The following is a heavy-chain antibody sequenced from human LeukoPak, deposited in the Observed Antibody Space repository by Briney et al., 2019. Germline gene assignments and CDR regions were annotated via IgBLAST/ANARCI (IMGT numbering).Heavy chain of an antibody. CDR2: IIPILGIA. J-gene: IGHJ6*02. CDR3: ARAPLGYCSGGSCSGGYYYYGMDV. V-gene: IGHV1-69*02. Sequence: SVKVSCKASGGTFSSHTISWVRQAPGQGLEWMGRIIPILGIANYAQKFQGRVTITADKSTSTAYMELSSLRSEDTAVYYCARAPLGYCSGGSCSGGYYYYGMDVWGQGTTVTVSS. D-gene: IGHD2-15*01. CDR1: GGTFSSHT.